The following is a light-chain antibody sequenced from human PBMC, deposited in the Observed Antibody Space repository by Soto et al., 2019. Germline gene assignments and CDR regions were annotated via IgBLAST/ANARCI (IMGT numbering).Light chain of an antibody. CDR1: SSDVGGYNY. CDR3: SSYAGSNNLV. CDR2: EVS. J-gene: IGLJ2*01. Sequence: QSALTQPPSASGSPGQSVTISCTGTSSDVGGYNYVSWYQQHPGKAPKLMIYEVSKRPSGVPDRFSGSKSGNTASLTVSGLQAEDEADYYCSSYAGSNNLVVGGGTKPTVL. V-gene: IGLV2-8*01.